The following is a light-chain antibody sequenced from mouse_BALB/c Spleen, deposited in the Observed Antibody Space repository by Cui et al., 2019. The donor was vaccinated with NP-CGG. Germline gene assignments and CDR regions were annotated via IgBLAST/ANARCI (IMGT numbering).Light chain of an antibody. CDR3: VLWYSNHWV. CDR2: GTN. CDR1: IGAVTTSNY. V-gene: IGLV1*01. Sequence: QVVVSQESAPTTSPGETVTLTCRSSIGAVTTSNYANWVQEKPDHLFTGLIGGTNNRAPGVPARFSGSLIGDKAALTITGAQTEDEAIYFCVLWYSNHWVFGGGTKLTVL. J-gene: IGLJ1*01.